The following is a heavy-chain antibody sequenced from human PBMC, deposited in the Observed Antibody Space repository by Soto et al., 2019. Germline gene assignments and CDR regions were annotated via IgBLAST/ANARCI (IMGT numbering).Heavy chain of an antibody. D-gene: IGHD2-15*01. Sequence: PGESLKITSKGSGYGCDITWLAWLRHLTGKGLEWVGIIEPGASDTRYRPSLEGQVTLSVDKSISNAYLRWSSLKDSDTARYYCARLEHYVNRTGYLSGWGQG. CDR3: ARLEHYVNRTGYLSG. J-gene: IGHJ4*02. CDR2: IEPGASDT. V-gene: IGHV5-51*01. CDR1: GYGCDITW.